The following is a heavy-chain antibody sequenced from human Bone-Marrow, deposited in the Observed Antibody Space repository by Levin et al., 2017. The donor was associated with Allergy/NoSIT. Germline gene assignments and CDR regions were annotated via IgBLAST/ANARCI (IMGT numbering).Heavy chain of an antibody. J-gene: IGHJ4*02. V-gene: IGHV4-59*08. Sequence: KPSETLSLTCTVSGGSISTDVWSWIRQPPGKGLEWIGYIYYSGSISSGSTTYDPSFKSRVTILADTSKNQFSLKLSSVTAADTAVYYCARRTTAAGTFYHWGQGTMVTVSS. CDR2: IYYSGSISSGST. D-gene: IGHD1-1*01. CDR3: ARRTTAAGTFYH. CDR1: GGSISTDV.